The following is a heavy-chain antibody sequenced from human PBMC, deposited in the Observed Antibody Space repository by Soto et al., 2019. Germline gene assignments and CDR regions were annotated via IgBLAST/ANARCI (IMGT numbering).Heavy chain of an antibody. CDR2: INAGNGNT. CDR3: ARDPNDSSAYYHHYYYGMDV. Sequence: ASVKVCCKASGYTFTRNTMNWVRQAPGQRLEWTGWINAGNGNTKYSEKFQGRVTITRDTSASTAYLELSSLRSEDTAVYYCARDPNDSSAYYHHYYYGMDVWGQGTTVTVSS. CDR1: GYTFTRNT. J-gene: IGHJ6*02. V-gene: IGHV1-3*01. D-gene: IGHD3-22*01.